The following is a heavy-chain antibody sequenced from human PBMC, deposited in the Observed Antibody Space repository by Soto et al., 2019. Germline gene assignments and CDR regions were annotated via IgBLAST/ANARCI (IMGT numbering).Heavy chain of an antibody. V-gene: IGHV1-69*06. CDR2: IIPIFGTA. CDR3: ARVRVGSLSFDY. CDR1: GGTFSSYA. D-gene: IGHD2-2*01. J-gene: IGHJ4*02. Sequence: SVKVSCKASGGTFSSYAISWVRQAPGQGLEWMGGIIPIFGTANYAQKFQGRVTITADKSTSTAYMELSSLRSEDTAVYYCARVRVGSLSFDYWGQGTLVTVSS.